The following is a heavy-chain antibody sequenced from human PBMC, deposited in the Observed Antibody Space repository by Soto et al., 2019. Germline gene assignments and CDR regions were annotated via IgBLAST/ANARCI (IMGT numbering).Heavy chain of an antibody. J-gene: IGHJ4*02. V-gene: IGHV4-4*07. CDR1: GTSVSNYY. CDR2: IYTSGST. CDR3: PRGGIQLSYAFDY. Sequence: SETLSLPCRFSGTSVSNYYWSWIRQPAGKGLEHIGRIYTSGSTSYNPSLKSRVTMSMDTSQTQIYLNLTSVTAADTAVYYCPRGGIQLSYAFDYWGQGILVTVSS. D-gene: IGHD5-18*01.